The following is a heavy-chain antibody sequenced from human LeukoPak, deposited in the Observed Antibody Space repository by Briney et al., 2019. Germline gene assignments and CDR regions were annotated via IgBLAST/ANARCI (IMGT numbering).Heavy chain of an antibody. CDR1: GGSISSSSYY. CDR2: IHYSGST. J-gene: IGHJ6*02. V-gene: IGHV4-39*06. Sequence: TSETLSLTRTVSGGSISSSSYYWGWVRQPPGKGLGWIGSIHYSGSTFYNPALKSRVTISVDTSKNPSTLMLISVTAADTAVYYCAREVAAAGRYYYGMDVWGQGTTVTVSS. CDR3: AREVAAAGRYYYGMDV. D-gene: IGHD6-13*01.